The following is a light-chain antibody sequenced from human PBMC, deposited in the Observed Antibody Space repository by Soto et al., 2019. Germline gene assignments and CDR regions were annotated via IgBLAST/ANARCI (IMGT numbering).Light chain of an antibody. Sequence: QSVLTQPASVSGSPGQSITISCTGTSSDVGGYNYVSWYQQHPGKAPKLMIYEVSNRPSGVSNRFSGSKSGHTASLTISGLQAEDEADYYCSSYTSSNALGVFGTGTKLTVL. V-gene: IGLV2-14*01. CDR3: SSYTSSNALGV. CDR2: EVS. J-gene: IGLJ1*01. CDR1: SSDVGGYNY.